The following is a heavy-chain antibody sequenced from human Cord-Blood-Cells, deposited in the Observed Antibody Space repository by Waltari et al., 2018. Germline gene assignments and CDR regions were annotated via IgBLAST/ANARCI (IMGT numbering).Heavy chain of an antibody. V-gene: IGHV4-39*01. CDR3: ANRYCSSTSCYAFDI. J-gene: IGHJ3*02. CDR2: IYYSGST. CDR1: GGSIRSSSYY. D-gene: IGHD2-2*01. Sequence: QLQLQESGPGLVKPSETLSLTCTVSGGSIRSSSYYWGWIRQPPGKGLEWIGSIYYSGSTYYNPSLKSRVTISVDTSKNQFSLKLSSVTAADTAVYYCANRYCSSTSCYAFDIWGQGTMVTVSS.